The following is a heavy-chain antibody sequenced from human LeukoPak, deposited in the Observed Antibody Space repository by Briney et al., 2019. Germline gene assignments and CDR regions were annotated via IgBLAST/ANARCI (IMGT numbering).Heavy chain of an antibody. CDR1: GYTFTDYY. V-gene: IGHV1-2*02. CDR3: ARAGVGDAFDI. J-gene: IGHJ3*02. D-gene: IGHD3-10*01. CDR2: INPRSGGT. Sequence: ASVKVSCKASGYTFTDYYMHWVRQAPGQGLEWMGWINPRSGGTNYAQKFQGRVTMTRDTSTSTVYMELSSLRSEDTAVYYCARAGVGDAFDIWGQGTMVTVSS.